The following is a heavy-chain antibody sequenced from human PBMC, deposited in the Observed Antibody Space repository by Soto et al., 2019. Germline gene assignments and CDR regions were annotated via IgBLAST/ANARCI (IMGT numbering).Heavy chain of an antibody. Sequence: AASVKVSCKASGGTFSSYAISWVRQAPGQGLEWMGGIIPIFGTANYAQKFQGRVTITADESTSTAYMELSSLRSEDTAVYYCARGRVYGDYPNYYYYGMDVWGQGTTVTVSS. CDR3: ARGRVYGDYPNYYYYGMDV. V-gene: IGHV1-69*13. D-gene: IGHD4-17*01. CDR1: GGTFSSYA. CDR2: IIPIFGTA. J-gene: IGHJ6*02.